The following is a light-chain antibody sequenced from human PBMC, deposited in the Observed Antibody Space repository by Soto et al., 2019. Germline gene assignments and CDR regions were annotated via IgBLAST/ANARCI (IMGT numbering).Light chain of an antibody. V-gene: IGLV2-11*01. Sequence: QSALTQPRSVSGSPGQSVTISCTGTSSDVGDYNYVSWYQQHPGKAPKHMIYDVSKRPSGVPDRFSGSKSGNTASLTISGLQAEDEADYYCCSYAGSYFYVFGTGTKVTVL. CDR3: CSYAGSYFYV. J-gene: IGLJ1*01. CDR2: DVS. CDR1: SSDVGDYNY.